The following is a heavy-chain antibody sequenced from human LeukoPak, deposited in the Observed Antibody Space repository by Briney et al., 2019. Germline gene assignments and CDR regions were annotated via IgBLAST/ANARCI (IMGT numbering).Heavy chain of an antibody. CDR3: ARVSRYYGFWSGYYINWFDP. V-gene: IGHV4-34*01. J-gene: IGHJ5*02. D-gene: IGHD3-3*01. CDR2: INHSGST. Sequence: SETLSLTCAVYGGSFSGYYWSWIRQPPGKGLEWIGEINHSGSTNYNPSLKSRVTISVDTSKNQFSLKLSSVTAADTAVYYCARVSRYYGFWSGYYINWFDPWDQGTLVTVSS. CDR1: GGSFSGYY.